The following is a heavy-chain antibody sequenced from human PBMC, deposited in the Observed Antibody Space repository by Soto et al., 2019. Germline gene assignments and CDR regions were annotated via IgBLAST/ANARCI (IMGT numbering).Heavy chain of an antibody. J-gene: IGHJ6*02. CDR2: IIPIFGTA. CDR1: VDSKSVDL. Sequence: WKGFVDSKSVDLVSLVIIAPRQGLEWMGGIIPIFGTANYAQKFQGRVTITADESTSTAYMELSSLRSEDTAVYYCARDNCSGGSCPMDVWGQGTTVTVSS. D-gene: IGHD2-15*01. V-gene: IGHV1-69*01. CDR3: ARDNCSGGSCPMDV.